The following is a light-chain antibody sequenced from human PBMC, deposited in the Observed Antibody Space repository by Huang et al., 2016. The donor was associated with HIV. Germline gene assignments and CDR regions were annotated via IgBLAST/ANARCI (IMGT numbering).Light chain of an antibody. Sequence: EIAMTQSPATLYVSPGERVTLSCRASQSVSSNLAWYQQKPGQAPRLLLYVASPRATGIPARFSGSGSGTEFTLTISSLQSEDFAVYYCQQYNNWPPGDTFGQGTKLEIK. CDR1: QSVSSN. CDR3: QQYNNWPPGDT. J-gene: IGKJ2*01. V-gene: IGKV3-15*01. CDR2: VAS.